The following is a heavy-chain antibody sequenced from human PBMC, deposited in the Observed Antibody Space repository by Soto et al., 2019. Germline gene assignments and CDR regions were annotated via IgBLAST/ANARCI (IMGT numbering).Heavy chain of an antibody. CDR1: GGSFSGYY. CDR2: INHSGST. J-gene: IGHJ6*03. Sequence: PSETLSLTCAVYGGSFSGYYWSWIRQPPGKGLEWIGEINHSGSTNYNPSLKSRVTISVDTSKNQFSLKLSSVTAADTAVYYCARSLNIVANDHYYYMEVWGKGTTVTVSS. V-gene: IGHV4-34*01. CDR3: ARSLNIVANDHYYYMEV. D-gene: IGHD6-13*01.